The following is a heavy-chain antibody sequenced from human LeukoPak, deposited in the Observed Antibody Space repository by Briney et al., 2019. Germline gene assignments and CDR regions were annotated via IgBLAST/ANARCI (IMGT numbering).Heavy chain of an antibody. V-gene: IGHV3-23*01. CDR2: TVGGGDGT. CDR1: GFTFSSTS. Sequence: GGSLRLSCAASGFTFSSTSMSWVRQAPGKGLEWVAVTVGGGDGTYYADSVKGWFTISRDNSNNTLYLQMNSLRAEDTAVYYCARCVTGWPNWFAPWGQGTLVTVSS. J-gene: IGHJ5*02. CDR3: ARCVTGWPNWFAP. D-gene: IGHD6-19*01.